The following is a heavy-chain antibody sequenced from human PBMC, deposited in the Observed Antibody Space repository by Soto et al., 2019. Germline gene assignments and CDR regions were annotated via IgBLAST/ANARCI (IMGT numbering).Heavy chain of an antibody. J-gene: IGHJ4*02. D-gene: IGHD2-2*02. CDR2: MSPNSGNT. V-gene: IGHV1-8*01. CDR3: AREGTIRGDDY. Sequence: QVQLVQSGAEVKKPGASVRVSCKASGYTFTSYDINWVRQATGQGLEWMGWMSPNSGNTGYAQKFQGRVTMTRNTSISTAYMALSRLRSADTAVYYCAREGTIRGDDYWGQGTLVTVSS. CDR1: GYTFTSYD.